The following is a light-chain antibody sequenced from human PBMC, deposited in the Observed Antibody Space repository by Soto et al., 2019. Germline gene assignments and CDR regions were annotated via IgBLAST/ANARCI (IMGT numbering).Light chain of an antibody. Sequence: NFMLTQPHSVSESPGKTVTISCTRSSGSIASNYVQWYQQRPGSAPTTVIYEDNQRPSGVPDRFSGSIDSSSNSVSLTISGLKTEDEADYYCQSYDSSNPLVFGGGTKLTVL. V-gene: IGLV6-57*04. CDR1: SGSIASNY. J-gene: IGLJ3*02. CDR2: EDN. CDR3: QSYDSSNPLV.